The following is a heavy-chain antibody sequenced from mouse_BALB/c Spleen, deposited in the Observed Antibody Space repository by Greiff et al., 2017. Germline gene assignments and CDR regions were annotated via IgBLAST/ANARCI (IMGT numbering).Heavy chain of an antibody. J-gene: IGHJ4*01. CDR1: GFTFSSYA. CDR3: ARQVYGNYVAMDY. CDR2: ISSGGSYT. V-gene: IGHV5-9-3*01. D-gene: IGHD2-1*01. Sequence: EVKLVESGGGLVKPGGSLKLSCAASGFTFSSYAMSWVRQTPEKRLEWVATISSGGSYTYYPDSVKGRFTISRDNAKNTLYLQMSSLRSEDTAMYYCARQVYGNYVAMDYWGQGTSVTVSS.